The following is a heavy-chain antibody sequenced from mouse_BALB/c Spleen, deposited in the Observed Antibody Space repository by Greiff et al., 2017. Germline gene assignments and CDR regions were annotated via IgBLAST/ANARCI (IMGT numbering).Heavy chain of an antibody. Sequence: VKLVESGPGLVAPSQSLSITCTVSGFSLTSYGVHWVRQPPGKGLEWLGVIWAGGSTNYNSALMSRLSISKDNSKSQVFLKMNSLQTDDTAMYYCARVYGYEGLNYFDYWGQGTTLTVSS. CDR2: IWAGGST. CDR1: GFSLTSYG. V-gene: IGHV2-9*02. CDR3: ARVYGYEGLNYFDY. J-gene: IGHJ2*01. D-gene: IGHD2-2*01.